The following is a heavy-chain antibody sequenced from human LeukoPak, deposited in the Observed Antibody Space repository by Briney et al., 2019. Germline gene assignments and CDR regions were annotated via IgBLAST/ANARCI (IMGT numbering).Heavy chain of an antibody. J-gene: IGHJ1*01. Sequence: SQTLSLTCTVSGGSISSGDYYWSWIRQPPGKGLEWIGYIYYSGSTYYNPSLKSRVTISVDTSKNQFSLKLSSVTAADTAVHYCARETRCSSTSCYRAEYFQHWGQGTLVTVSS. V-gene: IGHV4-30-4*08. CDR1: GGSISSGDYY. CDR3: ARETRCSSTSCYRAEYFQH. CDR2: IYYSGST. D-gene: IGHD2-2*01.